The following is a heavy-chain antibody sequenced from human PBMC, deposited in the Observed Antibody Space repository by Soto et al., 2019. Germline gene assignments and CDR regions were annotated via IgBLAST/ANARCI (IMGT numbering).Heavy chain of an antibody. V-gene: IGHV4-61*01. D-gene: IGHD3-3*01. Sequence: SETLSLTCTVSGGSGSSGSYYWSWIRQPPGKGLEWIGYIYYSGSTNYNPSLKSRVTISVDTSKNQFSLKLSSVTAADTAVYYCARAPTIFGVVRNWFDPWGQGTLVTVSS. CDR2: IYYSGST. J-gene: IGHJ5*02. CDR3: ARAPTIFGVVRNWFDP. CDR1: GGSGSSGSYY.